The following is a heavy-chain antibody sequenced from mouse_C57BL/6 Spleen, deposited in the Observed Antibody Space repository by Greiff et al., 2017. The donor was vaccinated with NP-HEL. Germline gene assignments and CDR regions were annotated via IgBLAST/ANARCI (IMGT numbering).Heavy chain of an antibody. Sequence: VQLQQSGPELVKPGASVKISCKASGYAFSSSWMNWVKQRPGKGLEWIGRIYPGDGDTNYNGKFKGKATLTADKSSSTAYMQLSSLTSEDSAVYFCARFSYGSSWFAYWGQGTLVTVSA. CDR1: GYAFSSSW. J-gene: IGHJ3*01. CDR2: IYPGDGDT. D-gene: IGHD1-1*01. CDR3: ARFSYGSSWFAY. V-gene: IGHV1-82*01.